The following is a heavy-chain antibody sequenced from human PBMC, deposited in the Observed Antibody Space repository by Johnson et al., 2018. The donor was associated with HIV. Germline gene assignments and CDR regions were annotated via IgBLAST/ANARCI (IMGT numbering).Heavy chain of an antibody. CDR1: GFTLSSYA. V-gene: IGHV3-23*01. CDR3: ARSPSIDDAFDI. Sequence: AQLLESGGGVVQPGRSLRLSCAASGFTLSSYAMSWVRQAPGKGLEWVSAISGSGGSTYYADSVKGRFTISRDNSKNTLYLQMNSLRAEDTAVYYCARSPSIDDAFDIWGQGTMVTVSS. CDR2: ISGSGGST. D-gene: IGHD2/OR15-2a*01. J-gene: IGHJ3*02.